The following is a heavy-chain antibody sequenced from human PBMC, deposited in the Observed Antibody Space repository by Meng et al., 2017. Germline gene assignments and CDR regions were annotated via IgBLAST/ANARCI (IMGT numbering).Heavy chain of an antibody. CDR2: INSDGSST. V-gene: IGHV3-74*01. Sequence: GESLKISCAASGFTFSSYWMHWVRQAPGKGLVWVSRINSDGSSTSYADSVKGRFTISRDNAKNTLYLQMNTLRAEDTAVYYCVRNSGDGYSYDSWGQGILVTVSS. CDR3: VRNSGDGYSYDS. D-gene: IGHD5-24*01. J-gene: IGHJ4*02. CDR1: GFTFSSYW.